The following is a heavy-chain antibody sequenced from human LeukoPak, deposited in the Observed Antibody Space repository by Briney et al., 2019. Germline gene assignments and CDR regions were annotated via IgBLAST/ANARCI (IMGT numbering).Heavy chain of an antibody. CDR3: ARDGGFSGSYDY. J-gene: IGHJ4*02. CDR1: GGSISNYY. V-gene: IGHV4-59*01. CDR2: IYYSGSA. D-gene: IGHD1-26*01. Sequence: SETLSLTCTVSGGSISNYYWSWIRQPPGKGLEWIGYIYYSGSANYNPSLKSRVTISVDTSKNQFSLKLSSVTAADTAVYYCARDGGFSGSYDYWGQGTLVTVSS.